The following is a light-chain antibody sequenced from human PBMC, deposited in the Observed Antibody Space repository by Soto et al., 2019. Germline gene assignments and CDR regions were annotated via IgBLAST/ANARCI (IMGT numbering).Light chain of an antibody. CDR1: QSVSNNY. Sequence: EIVLTQSPGTLSLSPGERATLSCRASQSVSNNYLAWYQQKPGQAPRLLIYGASNRATGIPDRFSGSGSGTDFPLTISRLQPDVFTVYYCQQYGSLGTFGQGTKVEIK. CDR3: QQYGSLGT. J-gene: IGKJ1*01. CDR2: GAS. V-gene: IGKV3-20*01.